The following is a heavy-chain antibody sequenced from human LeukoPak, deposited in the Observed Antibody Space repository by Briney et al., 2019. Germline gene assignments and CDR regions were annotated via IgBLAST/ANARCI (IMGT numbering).Heavy chain of an antibody. Sequence: GRSLRLSCAASGFTFDDYAMHWVRQAPGKGLEWVSGISWNSGSIGYADSVKGRFTISRDNAKNSLYLQMNSLRAEDTALYYCAKDISSVGATPLKYYYYYYGMDVWGQGTTVTVSS. CDR3: AKDISSVGATPLKYYYYYYGMDV. J-gene: IGHJ6*02. V-gene: IGHV3-9*01. CDR2: ISWNSGSI. D-gene: IGHD1-26*01. CDR1: GFTFDDYA.